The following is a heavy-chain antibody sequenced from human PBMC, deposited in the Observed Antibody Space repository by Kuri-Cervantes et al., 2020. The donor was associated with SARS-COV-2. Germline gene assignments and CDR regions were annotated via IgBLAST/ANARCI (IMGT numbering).Heavy chain of an antibody. J-gene: IGHJ6*02. V-gene: IGHV3-7*03. Sequence: GESLKISCAASGFTFSSYWMSWVRQAPGKGLEWVANIKQDGSEKYYVDSVKGRFTISRDNAKNSLYLQMNSLRAEDTAVYYCARRGSTSPDGMDVWGQGTTVTVSS. D-gene: IGHD2-2*01. CDR3: ARRGSTSPDGMDV. CDR2: IKQDGSEK. CDR1: GFTFSSYW.